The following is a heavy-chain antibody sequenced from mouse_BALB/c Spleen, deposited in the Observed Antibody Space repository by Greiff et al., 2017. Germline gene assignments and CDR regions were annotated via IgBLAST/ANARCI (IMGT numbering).Heavy chain of an antibody. V-gene: IGHV5-6-4*01. J-gene: IGHJ4*01. CDR3: TRDQDYGYGVYCAMDY. D-gene: IGHD1-2*01. CDR1: GFTFSSYT. CDR2: ISSGGSYT. Sequence: EVKLVESGGGLVKPGGSLKLSCAASGFTFSSYTMSWVRQTPEKRLEWVATISSGGSYTYYPDSVKGRFTISRDNAKNTLYLQMSSLKSEDTAMYYCTRDQDYGYGVYCAMDYWGQGTSVTVSS.